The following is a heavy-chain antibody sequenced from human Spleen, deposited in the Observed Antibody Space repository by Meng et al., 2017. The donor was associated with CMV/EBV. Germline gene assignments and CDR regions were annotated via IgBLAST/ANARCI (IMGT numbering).Heavy chain of an antibody. Sequence: ASVKVSCKASGYTFTAYYMHWVRQAPGQGLEWMGWIIPNNDGTNYVQKFQGRVTMTRDTSISTAYMELNRLTSDDTAMYFCARDVIPGYNYYGMDVWGQGTTVTVSS. D-gene: IGHD5-12*01. CDR2: IIPNNDGT. J-gene: IGHJ6*02. V-gene: IGHV1-2*02. CDR1: GYTFTAYY. CDR3: ARDVIPGYNYYGMDV.